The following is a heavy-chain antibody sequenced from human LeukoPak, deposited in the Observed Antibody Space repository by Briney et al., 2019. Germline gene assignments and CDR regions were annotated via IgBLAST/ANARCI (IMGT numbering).Heavy chain of an antibody. Sequence: GGSLRLSCAASGFIFSDYYMSWIREAPGKGLGRVSYISSISSYTAYADSVKGRFTISRDNAKNSLYLQMNSLRAEDTAVYFCAKATNTATGTPTLAIDYWGQGTLVTVSS. CDR2: ISSISSYT. D-gene: IGHD6-13*01. V-gene: IGHV3-11*05. J-gene: IGHJ4*02. CDR1: GFIFSDYY. CDR3: AKATNTATGTPTLAIDY.